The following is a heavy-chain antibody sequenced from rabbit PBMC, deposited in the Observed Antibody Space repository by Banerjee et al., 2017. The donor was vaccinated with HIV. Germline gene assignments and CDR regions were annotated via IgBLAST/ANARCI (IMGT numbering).Heavy chain of an antibody. CDR1: GFSFSNRYH. Sequence: QEQLEESGGDLVKPEGSLTLTCTASGFSFSNRYHMCWVRQAPGKGLEWIGCIYTGSSGITDYASWAKGRFTISKASSTTVTLQMTSLTAADTATYVCGRDYSGYVGYGYDASFFNLWGPGTLVTVS. CDR2: IYTGSSGIT. V-gene: IGHV1S45*01. CDR3: GRDYSGYVGYGYDASFFNL. D-gene: IGHD6-1*01. J-gene: IGHJ4*01.